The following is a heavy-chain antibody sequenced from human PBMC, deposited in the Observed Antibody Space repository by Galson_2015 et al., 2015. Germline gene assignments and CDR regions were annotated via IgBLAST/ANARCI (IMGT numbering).Heavy chain of an antibody. V-gene: IGHV3-30-3*01. D-gene: IGHD6-19*01. CDR2: ISYDGSNK. Sequence: GKGLEWVAVISYDGSNKYYADSVKGRFTISRDNSKNTLYLQMNSLRAEDTAVYYCARDQDSSGWFLDAFDIWGQGTMVTVSS. J-gene: IGHJ3*02. CDR3: ARDQDSSGWFLDAFDI.